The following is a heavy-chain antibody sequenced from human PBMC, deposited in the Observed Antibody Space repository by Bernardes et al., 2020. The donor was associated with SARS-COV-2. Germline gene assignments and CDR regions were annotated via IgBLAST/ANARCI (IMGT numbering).Heavy chain of an antibody. V-gene: IGHV1-2*06. CDR2: INPNNSAT. D-gene: IGHD2-2*01. CDR1: GYTFTDYY. CDR3: ASGFCTTATCYVLFFDP. Sequence: ASVEVSCEPSGYTFTDYYIHWVRQAPGQGLEWMGRINPNNSATNYAQKLQGRVTMTRDTSISTAYLELRRLRSDDPAVYYCASGFCTTATCYVLFFDPWGQGTLVTVSS. J-gene: IGHJ5*02.